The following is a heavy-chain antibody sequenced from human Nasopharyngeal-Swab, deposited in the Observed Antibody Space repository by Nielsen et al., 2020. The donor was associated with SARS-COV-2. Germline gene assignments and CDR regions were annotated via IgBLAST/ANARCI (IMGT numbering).Heavy chain of an antibody. V-gene: IGHV1-46*01. CDR1: GYTFTSHY. Sequence: ASVKVSCKASGYTFTSHYMHWVRQAPGQGLEWMGIINPSAGSTGYAQKFQGRVTMTRDTSTSTVYMELRSLRSEDTAVYYCARDVGKTDMCCPRRDYGMDVWGQGTTVTVSS. CDR2: INPSAGST. CDR3: ARDVGKTDMCCPRRDYGMDV. D-gene: IGHD1-1*01. J-gene: IGHJ6*02.